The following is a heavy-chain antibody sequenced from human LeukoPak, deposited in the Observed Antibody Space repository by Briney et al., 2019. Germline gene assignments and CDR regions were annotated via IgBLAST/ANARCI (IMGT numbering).Heavy chain of an antibody. CDR2: ISSSSSYI. CDR3: ARDSGSLAAYSSSWKGGYFDY. D-gene: IGHD6-13*01. Sequence: GGSLGLSCAASGFTFSSYSMNWVRQAPGKGLEWVSSISSSSSYIYYADSVKGRFTISRDNAKNSLYLQMNSLRAEDTAVYYCARDSGSLAAYSSSWKGGYFDYWGQGTLVTVSS. CDR1: GFTFSSYS. V-gene: IGHV3-21*01. J-gene: IGHJ4*02.